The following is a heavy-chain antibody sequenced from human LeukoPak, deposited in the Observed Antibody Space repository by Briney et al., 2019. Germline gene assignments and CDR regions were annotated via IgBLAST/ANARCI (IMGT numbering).Heavy chain of an antibody. CDR1: GGSISSYY. D-gene: IGHD5-18*01. J-gene: IGHJ6*03. Sequence: PSETLSLTCSVSGGSISSYYWSWIRQPPGRGLEWIGYIYYSGRTSYNPSLKSRVTISVDTSKNQFSLRLSSVTAADTAVYYCARTTEGGYTYGYFYYYYMDVWGKGTTVTISS. V-gene: IGHV4-59*01. CDR3: ARTTEGGYTYGYFYYYYMDV. CDR2: IYYSGRT.